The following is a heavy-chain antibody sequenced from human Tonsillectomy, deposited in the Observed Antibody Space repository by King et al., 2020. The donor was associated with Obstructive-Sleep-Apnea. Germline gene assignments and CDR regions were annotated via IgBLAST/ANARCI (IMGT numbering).Heavy chain of an antibody. D-gene: IGHD4-17*01. CDR1: GFTFDDYA. V-gene: IGHV3-9*01. CDR3: AKIYDYGASGGAFVI. J-gene: IGHJ3*02. Sequence: VQLVESGGGLVQPGRSLRLSCAASGFTFDDYAMHWVRQAPGKGLEWVSGISWNSGSIGYADSVKGRFTISRDNAKNSLYLQMNSLRAEDTALYYCAKIYDYGASGGAFVIWGKGKMVPVSS. CDR2: ISWNSGSI.